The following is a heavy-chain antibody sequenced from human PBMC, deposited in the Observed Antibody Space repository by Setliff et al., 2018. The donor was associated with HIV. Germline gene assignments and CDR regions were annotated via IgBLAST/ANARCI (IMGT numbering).Heavy chain of an antibody. D-gene: IGHD3-16*02. CDR2: IYFSGST. Sequence: SETLSLTCTVSGAPTSTYYWTWIRQSPGKGLEWIGYIYFSGSTNYNPSLGSRVTISLDTSKNQFSLKLSSVTAADTAVYHCARRVILSYGYYFDYWGQGTLVTVSS. J-gene: IGHJ4*02. CDR3: ARRVILSYGYYFDY. CDR1: GAPTSTYY. V-gene: IGHV4-59*08.